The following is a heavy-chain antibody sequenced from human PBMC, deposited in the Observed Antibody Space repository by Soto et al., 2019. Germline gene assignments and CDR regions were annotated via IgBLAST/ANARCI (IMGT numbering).Heavy chain of an antibody. V-gene: IGHV3-21*01. CDR2: ISSSSSYI. CDR1: GFTFSSYS. Sequence: GSLRLSCAASGFTFSSYSMNWVRQAPGKGLEWVASISSSSSYIYYADSVKGRFTISRDNAKNSLYLQMNSLRAAHTAVYYCARVTDDDSSGYYSPDYYYYGMDVWGQGTTVTVSS. J-gene: IGHJ6*01. CDR3: ARVTDDDSSGYYSPDYYYYGMDV. D-gene: IGHD3-22*01.